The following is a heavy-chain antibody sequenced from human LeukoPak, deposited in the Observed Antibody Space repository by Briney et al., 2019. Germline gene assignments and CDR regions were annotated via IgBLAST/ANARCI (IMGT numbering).Heavy chain of an antibody. D-gene: IGHD1-26*01. Sequence: WGSLRLSCAASGFTFSSYWMHWVRQAPGKGLVWVSRINSDGSTTNYADSVKGRFTISRDNAKNTLYLQMNSLRAEDTAVYYCARRGASTGAFDIWGQGTMVTVSS. CDR3: ARRGASTGAFDI. CDR1: GFTFSSYW. CDR2: INSDGSTT. J-gene: IGHJ3*02. V-gene: IGHV3-74*01.